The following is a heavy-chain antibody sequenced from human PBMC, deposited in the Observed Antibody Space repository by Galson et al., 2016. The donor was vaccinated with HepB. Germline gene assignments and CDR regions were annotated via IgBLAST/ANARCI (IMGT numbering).Heavy chain of an antibody. CDR3: ARLMAIGAFDY. CDR1: GGSISTNNHY. CDR2: FFYTGTT. D-gene: IGHD5-24*01. J-gene: IGHJ4*02. Sequence: SETLSLTCTVSGGSISTNNHYWVWVRQPPGKGLEWVGTFFYTGTTYYSPSLKRRVNVSVDTSRNQFSLKLTSVTAADTAVYFCARLMAIGAFDYWGQGILVTVSS. V-gene: IGHV4-39*01.